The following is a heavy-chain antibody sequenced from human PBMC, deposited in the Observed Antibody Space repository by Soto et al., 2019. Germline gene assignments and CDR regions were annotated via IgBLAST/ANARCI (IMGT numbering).Heavy chain of an antibody. J-gene: IGHJ4*01. CDR1: GDSVSSNGAA. CDR2: TYYRSRWYS. V-gene: IGHV6-1*01. D-gene: IGHD4-4*01. Sequence: SQTRSLTCSISGDSVSSNGAALNCIRHSPSRGVDWLGRTYYRSRWYSGYAPSVKILITVNPDTSQNQFSLQLNSVTPEDTAIYYCDRDPPGVHSASDFWGHRTLVSVST. CDR3: DRDPPGVHSASDF.